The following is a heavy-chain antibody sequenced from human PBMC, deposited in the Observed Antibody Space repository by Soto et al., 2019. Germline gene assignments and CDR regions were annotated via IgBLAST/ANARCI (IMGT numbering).Heavy chain of an antibody. J-gene: IGHJ3*02. V-gene: IGHV4-59*01. D-gene: IGHD3-22*01. CDR2: IYYSGST. Sequence: SLTCTVSGGSISSYYWSWIRQPPGKGLEWIGYIYYSGSTNYNPSLKSRVAISVDTSKNQFSLKLSSVTAADTAVYYCARDSGTYYYDSSGYYDPSAFDIWGQGTMVTVSS. CDR3: ARDSGTYYYDSSGYYDPSAFDI. CDR1: GGSISSYY.